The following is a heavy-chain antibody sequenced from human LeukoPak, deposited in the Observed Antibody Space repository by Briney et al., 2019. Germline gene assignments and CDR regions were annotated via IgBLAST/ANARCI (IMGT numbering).Heavy chain of an antibody. J-gene: IGHJ1*01. CDR3: ARGGDYFDSRSVSTYYEYFQH. CDR1: GFTFTTYS. D-gene: IGHD3-22*01. V-gene: IGHV3-48*04. CDR2: ISRSSYTI. Sequence: GSLRLSCAASGFTFTTYSMNWVRQAPGKGLEWVSYISRSSYTIYYADSVTGRFTISRDNAKNSLSLQMNSLRAEDTAVYYCARGGDYFDSRSVSTYYEYFQHWGQGTLVTVSS.